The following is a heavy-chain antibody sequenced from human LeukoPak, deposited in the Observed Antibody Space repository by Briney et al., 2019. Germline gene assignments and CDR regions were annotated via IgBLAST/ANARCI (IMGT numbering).Heavy chain of an antibody. V-gene: IGHV1-69*05. J-gene: IGHJ4*02. D-gene: IGHD3-22*01. CDR1: GGNFNSYA. CDR3: ATEHTSQYDRGGYYYLDY. CDR2: IIPMFGTP. Sequence: SVKVSCKASGGNFNSYAISWVRQAPGQGLEWMGEIIPMFGTPTYAQKFQDRVTITTDESTSTFYMEMSSLRSEDTAVYYCATEHTSQYDRGGYYYLDYWGQGTLVTVSS.